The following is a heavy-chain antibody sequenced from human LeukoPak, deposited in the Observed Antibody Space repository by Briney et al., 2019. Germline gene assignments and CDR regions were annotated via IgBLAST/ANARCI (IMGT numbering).Heavy chain of an antibody. Sequence: SETLSLTCTVSGGSISSHYWSWIRQPPGKGLEWIGYIYYSGSTNYNPSLKSRATISVDTSKNQFSLKLSSVTAADTAVYYCARGGYCSSTSCLRNYMDVWGKGTTVTVSS. CDR3: ARGGYCSSTSCLRNYMDV. CDR2: IYYSGST. D-gene: IGHD2-2*01. J-gene: IGHJ6*03. CDR1: GGSISSHY. V-gene: IGHV4-59*11.